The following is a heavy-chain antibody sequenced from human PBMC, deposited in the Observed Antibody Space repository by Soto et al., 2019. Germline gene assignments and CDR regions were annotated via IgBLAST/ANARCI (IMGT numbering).Heavy chain of an antibody. D-gene: IGHD3-3*01. V-gene: IGHV3-23*01. CDR3: AKEGVRYFWSGNYYRDV. CDR2: ISGSGGST. J-gene: IGHJ6*03. CDR1: GFTFSSYA. Sequence: EVQLLESGGGLVQPGGSLRLSCAASGFTFSSYAMSWVRQAPGKGLEWVSAISGSGGSTYYADSVKGRFTISRDNSKNTLYLQMNSLIAEETDVYYCAKEGVRYFWSGNYYRDVWGKGTTVTVSS.